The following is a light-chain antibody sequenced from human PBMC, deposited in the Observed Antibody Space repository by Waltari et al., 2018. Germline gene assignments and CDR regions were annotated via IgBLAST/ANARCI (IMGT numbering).Light chain of an antibody. J-gene: IGKJ1*01. CDR3: QQTYNVPPT. CDR2: DAT. CDR1: RTINKY. Sequence: DIQMTQSPSSLSASVGDTVTITCRASRTINKYVGWYQQKPGDAPKYLIDDATRLQSGVPPRFSGSGSGVDFTLTITNLQPEDFATYYCQQTYNVPPTFGQGTKVE. V-gene: IGKV1-39*01.